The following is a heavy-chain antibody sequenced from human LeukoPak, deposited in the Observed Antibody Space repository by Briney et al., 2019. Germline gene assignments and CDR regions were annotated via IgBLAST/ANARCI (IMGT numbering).Heavy chain of an antibody. CDR1: GFTFDDYA. D-gene: IGHD6-19*01. Sequence: GGSLRLSCAASGFTFDDYAVHWVRQAPGKGLEWVSGISWNSGNIVYAGSVKGRFTISRDNAKNSLYLQMNSLRAEDTALYYCAKDIRATSVAGTSGFDYWGQGTLVTVSS. CDR3: AKDIRATSVAGTSGFDY. J-gene: IGHJ4*02. V-gene: IGHV3-9*01. CDR2: ISWNSGNI.